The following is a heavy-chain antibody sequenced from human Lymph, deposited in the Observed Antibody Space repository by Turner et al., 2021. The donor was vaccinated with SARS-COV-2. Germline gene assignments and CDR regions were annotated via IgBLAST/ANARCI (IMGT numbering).Heavy chain of an antibody. D-gene: IGHD3-10*01. CDR1: GFTFSSYA. V-gene: IGHV3-23*01. CDR2: ISVSGGSP. CDR3: AKGVRGVIIPEAFDI. J-gene: IGHJ3*02. Sequence: EVQLLESGGGLVQPGGSLRLSCAASGFTFSSYAMSWVRQAPGKGLEWVSAISVSGGSPYYADSVKGRFTISRDNSKNTLYLQMNSLRAEDTAVYYCAKGVRGVIIPEAFDIWGQGTMVTISS.